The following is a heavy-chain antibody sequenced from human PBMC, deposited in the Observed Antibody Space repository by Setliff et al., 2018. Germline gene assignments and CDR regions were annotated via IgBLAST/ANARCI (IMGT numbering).Heavy chain of an antibody. D-gene: IGHD6-6*01. CDR3: ARGRNVAARLLDT. J-gene: IGHJ5*02. V-gene: IGHV4-34*01. Sequence: NPSETLSLTCAAHGGTFSYYYWTWIRQSPGKGLEWIGENNHSGSAKYRPSLGSRVAISVDTSNNQVSLTLTSVTAADTAVYYCARGRNVAARLLDTWGQGTQVTVSS. CDR1: GGTFSYYY. CDR2: NNHSGSA.